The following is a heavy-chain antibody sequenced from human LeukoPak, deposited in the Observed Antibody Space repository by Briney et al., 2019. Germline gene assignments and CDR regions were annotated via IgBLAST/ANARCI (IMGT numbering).Heavy chain of an antibody. Sequence: GGSLRLSCAASGFTFSISTMNWVRQAPGKGLEWVSSISSSSSYIYYADSVKGRFTISRDNAKNSLYLQMNSLRAEDMAVYYCARLQLGGFDYWGQGTLVTVSS. J-gene: IGHJ4*02. D-gene: IGHD5-24*01. CDR3: ARLQLGGFDY. CDR2: ISSSSSYI. V-gene: IGHV3-21*01. CDR1: GFTFSIST.